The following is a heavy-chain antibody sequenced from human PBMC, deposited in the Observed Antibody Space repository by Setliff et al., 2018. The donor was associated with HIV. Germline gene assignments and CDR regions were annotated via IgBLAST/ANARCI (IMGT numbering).Heavy chain of an antibody. CDR3: ARADDYYDSSGYYRYYYYGMDV. J-gene: IGHJ6*02. D-gene: IGHD3-22*01. Sequence: SETLSLTCAVSGGSISSSNWWSWVRQPPGKGLEWIGEINHSGSTNYNPSLKSRVTISVDTSKNQFSLKLSSVTAADTAVYYCARADDYYDSSGYYRYYYYGMDVWGQGTTVTVSS. V-gene: IGHV4-4*02. CDR2: INHSGST. CDR1: GGSISSSNW.